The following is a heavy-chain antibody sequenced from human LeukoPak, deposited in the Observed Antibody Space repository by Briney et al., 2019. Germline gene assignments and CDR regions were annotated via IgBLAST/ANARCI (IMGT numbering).Heavy chain of an antibody. CDR3: ARGPYSSSYFDY. D-gene: IGHD6-13*01. V-gene: IGHV4-34*01. CDR1: GGSFSGYY. Sequence: SETLSLTCGVYGGSFSGYYWSWIRQPPGKGLEWIGEINHSGSTNYNPSLKSRVSISVDTSKNQFSLKLSSVTAADTAVYYCARGPYSSSYFDYWGQGTLVTVSS. J-gene: IGHJ4*02. CDR2: INHSGST.